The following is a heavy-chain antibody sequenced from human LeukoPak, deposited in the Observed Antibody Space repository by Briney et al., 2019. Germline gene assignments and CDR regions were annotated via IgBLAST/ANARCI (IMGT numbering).Heavy chain of an antibody. D-gene: IGHD6-19*01. V-gene: IGHV1-18*01. Sequence: GASVKVPCKASGYTFTSYGISWVRQAPGQGLEWMGWISAYNGNTNYAQKLQGRVTMTTDTSTSTAYMELRSLRSDDTAVYYCARDLFWYSSGWYSDYWGQGTLVTVSS. J-gene: IGHJ4*02. CDR1: GYTFTSYG. CDR3: ARDLFWYSSGWYSDY. CDR2: ISAYNGNT.